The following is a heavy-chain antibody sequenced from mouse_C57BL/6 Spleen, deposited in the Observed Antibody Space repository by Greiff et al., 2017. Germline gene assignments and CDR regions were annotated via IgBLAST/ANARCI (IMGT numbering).Heavy chain of an antibody. J-gene: IGHJ3*01. Sequence: EVKLQESGPGLVKPSQSLSLTCSVTGYSITSGYYWNWIRQFPGNKLEWMGYISYDGSNNYNPSLKNRISITRDTSKNQFFLKLNSVTTEDTATYYCAREDDYDDEFAYWGQGTLVTVSA. CDR2: ISYDGSN. D-gene: IGHD2-4*01. CDR3: AREDDYDDEFAY. CDR1: GYSITSGYY. V-gene: IGHV3-6*01.